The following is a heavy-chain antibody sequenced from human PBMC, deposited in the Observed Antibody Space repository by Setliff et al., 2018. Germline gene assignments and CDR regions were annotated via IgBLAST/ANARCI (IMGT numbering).Heavy chain of an antibody. V-gene: IGHV3-7*01. Sequence: GSLRLSCGASGFTYKNDWVSWVRQAPGKGLEWLASINPDGSEKYYVDSVKGRFTISRDNARNPLSLQMNSLRTEDTAVYYCFGAGTCSYWGQGTLVTVSS. CDR3: FGAGTCSY. CDR2: INPDGSEK. J-gene: IGHJ4*02. CDR1: GFTYKNDW. D-gene: IGHD2-21*01.